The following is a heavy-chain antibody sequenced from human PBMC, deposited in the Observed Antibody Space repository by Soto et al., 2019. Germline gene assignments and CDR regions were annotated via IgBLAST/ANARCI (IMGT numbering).Heavy chain of an antibody. CDR3: ARQSAVWAFDI. V-gene: IGHV3-33*01. J-gene: IGHJ3*02. CDR1: GLTFSSYG. D-gene: IGHD6-19*01. CDR2: IWYDGSNK. Sequence: PGGSLRLSSAASGLTFSSYGMHWVRQAPGKGLEWVAVIWYDGSNKYYADSVKGRFTISRDNSKNTLYLQMNSLRAEDTAVYYCARQSAVWAFDIWDQGTMVTVSS.